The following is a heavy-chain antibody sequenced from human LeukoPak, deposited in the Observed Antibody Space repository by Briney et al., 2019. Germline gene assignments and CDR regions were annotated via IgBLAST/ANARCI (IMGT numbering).Heavy chain of an antibody. CDR1: GGSISSGDYY. D-gene: IGHD3-16*01. Sequence: KASETLSLTCTVSGGSISSGDYYWSWIRQPPGKGLEWIGYIYYSGSTYYNPSLKSRVTISVDTSKNQFSLKLSSVTAADTAVYYCARVGRSTLGDYAGAFDIWGQGTMVTVSS. J-gene: IGHJ3*02. CDR2: IYYSGST. V-gene: IGHV4-30-4*01. CDR3: ARVGRSTLGDYAGAFDI.